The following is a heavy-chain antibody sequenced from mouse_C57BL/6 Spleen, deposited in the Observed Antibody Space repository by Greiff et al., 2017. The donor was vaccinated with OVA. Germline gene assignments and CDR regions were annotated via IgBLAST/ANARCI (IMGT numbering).Heavy chain of an antibody. Sequence: VQLKESGPELVKPGASVKISCKASGYSFTDYHMNWVKQSNGKSLEWIGVINPNYGTTSYNQKFKGKATLTVDQSSSTAYMQLNSLTSEDSAVYYCARPHYYGNAMDYWGQGTSVTVSS. CDR3: ARPHYYGNAMDY. CDR1: GYSFTDYH. J-gene: IGHJ4*01. V-gene: IGHV1-39*01. CDR2: INPNYGTT. D-gene: IGHD1-1*01.